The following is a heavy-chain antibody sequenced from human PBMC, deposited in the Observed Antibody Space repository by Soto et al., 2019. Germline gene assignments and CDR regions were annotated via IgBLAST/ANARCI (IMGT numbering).Heavy chain of an antibody. D-gene: IGHD4-4*01. CDR1: GFTFSDYF. V-gene: IGHV3-11*01. Sequence: QVQLVESGGGLVKPGGSLRLSCAASGFTFSDYFMTWIRQPPGKGLEWVSYTNTGSNSMYYADSVKGRFTISRDNDRNSLYLQINSLRDEDTAVYYCARALAPTVGYSYDVCGQGPMVTV. J-gene: IGHJ3*01. CDR3: ARALAPTVGYSYDV. CDR2: TNTGSNSM.